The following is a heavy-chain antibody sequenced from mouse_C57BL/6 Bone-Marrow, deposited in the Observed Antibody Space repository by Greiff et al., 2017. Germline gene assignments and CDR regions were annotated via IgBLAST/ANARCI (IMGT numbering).Heavy chain of an antibody. Sequence: EVKLQESGPGLVKPSQSLSLTCSVTGYSITSGYYWNWIRQFPGNKLEWMGYISYDGSNNYNPSLKNRISITRDTSKNQFFLKLNSVTTEDTATYYCARDPHYYDYTWFAYWGQGTLVTVSA. CDR3: ARDPHYYDYTWFAY. CDR1: GYSITSGYY. J-gene: IGHJ3*01. D-gene: IGHD2-4*01. V-gene: IGHV3-6*01. CDR2: ISYDGSN.